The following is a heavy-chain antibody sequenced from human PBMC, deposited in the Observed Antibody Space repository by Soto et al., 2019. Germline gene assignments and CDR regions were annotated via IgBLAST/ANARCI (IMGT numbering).Heavy chain of an antibody. CDR3: ARDGQHLVVVTATFDY. J-gene: IGHJ4*02. CDR2: ISAYNGKT. CDR1: GYTFTSYG. V-gene: IGHV1-18*04. Sequence: VQLVQSGAEVKKPGASVKVSCKASGYTFTSYGISWVRQAPGQGLEWMGWISAYNGKTNYAQKLQGRVTMTTDTSTSTVYMELRSLKSDDTAVYYCARDGQHLVVVTATFDYWCQGTLVTVSS. D-gene: IGHD2-21*02.